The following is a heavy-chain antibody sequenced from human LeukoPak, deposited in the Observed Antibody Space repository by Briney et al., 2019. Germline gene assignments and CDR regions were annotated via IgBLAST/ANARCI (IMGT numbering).Heavy chain of an antibody. CDR3: ARWAGVSSFYYYYGMDV. CDR1: GFTFSSYW. J-gene: IGHJ6*02. D-gene: IGHD3-10*01. CDR2: IKQDGSEK. Sequence: GGSLRLSCAASGFTFSSYWMSWVRQAPGKGLEWVANIKQDGSEKYYVDSVKGRFIISRDNAKNSLYLQMNSLRAEDTAVYYCARWAGVSSFYYYYGMDVWGQGTTVTVSS. V-gene: IGHV3-7*01.